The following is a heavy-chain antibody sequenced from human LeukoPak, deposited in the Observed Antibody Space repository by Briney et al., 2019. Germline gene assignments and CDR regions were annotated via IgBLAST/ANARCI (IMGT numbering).Heavy chain of an antibody. Sequence: PSETLSLTCTVSGGSLSSGDNYWGRIRQPPGKGLEWIGYIYYDGSAFYNPSFKSRVTISRDTSTNQFSLRLNSVTDADTAVYYCARAPYISVAGSLFDYWGQGTLATVSS. CDR3: ARAPYISVAGSLFDY. CDR1: GGSLSSGDNY. CDR2: IYYDGSA. D-gene: IGHD6-19*01. J-gene: IGHJ4*02. V-gene: IGHV4-30-4*01.